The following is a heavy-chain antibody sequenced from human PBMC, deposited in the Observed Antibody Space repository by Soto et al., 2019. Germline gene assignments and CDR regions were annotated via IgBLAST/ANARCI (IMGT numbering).Heavy chain of an antibody. D-gene: IGHD6-6*01. CDR3: ARSRSSSRRFDS. Sequence: SGPTLVNPTQTLTLTCTFSGFSLSTSGMRVSWIRQPPGKALEWLARIDWDDDKFYSTSLKTRLTISKDTSKNQVVLTMTNMDPVDTATYYCARSRSSSRRFDSWGQGTLVTVSS. V-gene: IGHV2-70*04. CDR2: IDWDDDK. CDR1: GFSLSTSGMR. J-gene: IGHJ4*02.